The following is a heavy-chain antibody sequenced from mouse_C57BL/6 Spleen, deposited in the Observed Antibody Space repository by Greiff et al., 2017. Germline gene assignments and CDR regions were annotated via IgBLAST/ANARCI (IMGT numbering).Heavy chain of an antibody. CDR3: ARVDDGYYGYAMDY. V-gene: IGHV1-26*01. J-gene: IGHJ4*01. CDR2: INPNNGGT. CDR1: GYTFTDYY. D-gene: IGHD2-3*01. Sequence: EVQLQQSGPELVKPGASVKISCKASGYTFTDYYMNWVKQSHGKSLEWIGDINPNNGGTSYNQKFKGKATLTVDKSSSTAYMELRSLTSEDSAVYYCARVDDGYYGYAMDYWGQGTSVTVSS.